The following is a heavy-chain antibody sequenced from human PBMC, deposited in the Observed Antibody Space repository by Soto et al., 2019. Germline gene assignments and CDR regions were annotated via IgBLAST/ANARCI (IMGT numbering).Heavy chain of an antibody. CDR3: ARMETFGSLNWFDP. CDR2: MNPGSGDT. D-gene: IGHD3-16*01. J-gene: IGHJ5*02. V-gene: IGHV1-8*01. Sequence: SAVKVSCKASGYSFTNNDVSWVRQATGQGLEWMGWMNPGSGDTGYAQKFQGRVTMTRDISIATAYMELSSLRSDDTAIYYCARMETFGSLNWFDPWGQGTLVTVSS. CDR1: GYSFTNND.